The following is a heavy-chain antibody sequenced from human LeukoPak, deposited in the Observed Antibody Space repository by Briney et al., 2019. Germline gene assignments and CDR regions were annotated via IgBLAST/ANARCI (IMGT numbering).Heavy chain of an antibody. Sequence: PSETLSLTCAVYGGSFSGYYWSWIRQPPGKGLEWIGEINHSGSTNYNPSLKSRVTISVDTSKNQFSLKLSSVTAADTAVYYCARGAITMVRGVIGSYYYYYMDVWGKGTTVTVSS. CDR1: GGSFSGYY. CDR2: INHSGST. J-gene: IGHJ6*03. D-gene: IGHD3-10*01. V-gene: IGHV4-34*01. CDR3: ARGAITMVRGVIGSYYYYYMDV.